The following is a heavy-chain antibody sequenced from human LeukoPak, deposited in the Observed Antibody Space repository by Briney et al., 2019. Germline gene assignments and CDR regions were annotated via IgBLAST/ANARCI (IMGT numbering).Heavy chain of an antibody. CDR2: IYSGGST. CDR3: ARVVGRQGYFDY. Sequence: GGSLRLSCAASGFTVSRNYMSWVRQAPGKGLEWVSVIYSGGSTSYADSSKGRFTISIDNTKNTLYRQMNSLRAEDTAVYYCARVVGRQGYFDYWGQGTLVTVSS. CDR1: GFTVSRNY. V-gene: IGHV3-53*01. J-gene: IGHJ4*02. D-gene: IGHD2-2*01.